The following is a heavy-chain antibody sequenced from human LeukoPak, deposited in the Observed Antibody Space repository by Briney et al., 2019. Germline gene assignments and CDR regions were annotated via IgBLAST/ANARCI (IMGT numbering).Heavy chain of an antibody. CDR2: MNHSGST. J-gene: IGHJ5*02. CDR1: GGXFSGYY. D-gene: IGHD3-3*01. Sequence: SETLSLTCAVYGGXFSGYYCSWIRQPPGKGLEWIGEMNHSGSTNYNPSIKSRVTISVDTSKNQVSLKLSSVTAADTAVYYCARWGVLRFLEWLSNNWFDPWGQGTLVTVSS. V-gene: IGHV4-34*01. CDR3: ARWGVLRFLEWLSNNWFDP.